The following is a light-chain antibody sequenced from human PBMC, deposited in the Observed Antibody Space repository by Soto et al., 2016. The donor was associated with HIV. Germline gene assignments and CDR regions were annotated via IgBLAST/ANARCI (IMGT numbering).Light chain of an antibody. Sequence: IVMTQSPLSLPVTPEEPASISCRSSQSLLHSNGYNYLNWYLQKPGQSPQLLIYLGSNRASGVPDRFSGSGSGTAFTLKISRVEAEDVAVYYCMQGAYWPWTFGQGTKVEIK. J-gene: IGKJ1*01. CDR1: QSLLHSNGYNY. V-gene: IGKV2-28*01. CDR2: LGS. CDR3: MQGAYWPWT.